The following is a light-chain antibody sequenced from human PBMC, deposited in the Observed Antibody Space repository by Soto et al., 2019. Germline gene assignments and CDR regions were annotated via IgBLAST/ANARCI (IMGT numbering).Light chain of an antibody. V-gene: IGLV3-21*02. J-gene: IGLJ2*01. Sequence: SYELTQAPSVSVAPGQTATITCGGNNIGGKSVHWYQQKPGQAPVLVISDDSDRPSGIPERFSGSNSGNTATLTIPRVEAGDEADFYCQAWDTSTDHLVFGGGTKLTVL. CDR3: QAWDTSTDHLV. CDR1: NIGGKS. CDR2: DDS.